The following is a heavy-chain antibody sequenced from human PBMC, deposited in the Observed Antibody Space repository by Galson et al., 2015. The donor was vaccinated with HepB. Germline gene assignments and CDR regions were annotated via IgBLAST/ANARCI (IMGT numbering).Heavy chain of an antibody. CDR1: GFTFTSSA. V-gene: IGHV1-58*02. D-gene: IGHD4-17*01. Sequence: SVKVSCKASGFTFTSSAMQWVRQARGQRLEWIGWIVVGSGNTNYAQKFQGRVTITADKSTSTAYMELSSLRSEDTAAYYCARVNDYGDYAWGNWFDPWGQGTLVTVSS. J-gene: IGHJ5*02. CDR3: ARVNDYGDYAWGNWFDP. CDR2: IVVGSGNT.